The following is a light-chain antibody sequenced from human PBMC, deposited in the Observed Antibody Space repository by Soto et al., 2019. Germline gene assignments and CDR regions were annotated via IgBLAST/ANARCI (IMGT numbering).Light chain of an antibody. J-gene: IGKJ1*01. Sequence: DLQMTQSPSSLSASVGDRITITCRASQSISRYLNWYQHKPGKAPRLLINAASSLERGFPSRFSGGVSGTDFTLNISSLQPDYFATYYCQQNYRATPWTFGQGTKVEVK. V-gene: IGKV1-39*01. CDR3: QQNYRATPWT. CDR1: QSISRY. CDR2: AAS.